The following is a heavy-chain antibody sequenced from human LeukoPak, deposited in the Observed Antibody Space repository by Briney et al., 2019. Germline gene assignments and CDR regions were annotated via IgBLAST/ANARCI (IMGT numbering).Heavy chain of an antibody. J-gene: IGHJ4*02. V-gene: IGHV4-59*12. CDR3: SRENGAFSPFGY. CDR2: IYYSGST. CDR1: GGSIRSYY. D-gene: IGHD2-8*01. Sequence: SETLSLTCTVSGGSIRSYYWSWIRQPPGKGLEWIGYIYYSGSTNYNPSLESRVTVSLDKSKNQLSLNLTSVTAADTAVYYCSRENGAFSPFGYWGQGTLVTVLS.